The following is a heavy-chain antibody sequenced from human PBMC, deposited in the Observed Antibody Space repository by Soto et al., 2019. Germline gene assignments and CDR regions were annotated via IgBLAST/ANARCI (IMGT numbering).Heavy chain of an antibody. J-gene: IGHJ4*02. CDR2: VSAYNRNT. CDR1: GYTFTNYG. CDR3: ARERQYEPLLY. V-gene: IGHV1-18*01. D-gene: IGHD2-2*01. Sequence: QVQLVQSGVEVKKPGASVKVSCQASGYTFTNYGITWLRQAPGQGLEWMGWVSAYNRNTNYALRFQDRVTMTTDTATRTAYRELRNLKSDDTAIYFCARERQYEPLLYWGQGTLVTLSS.